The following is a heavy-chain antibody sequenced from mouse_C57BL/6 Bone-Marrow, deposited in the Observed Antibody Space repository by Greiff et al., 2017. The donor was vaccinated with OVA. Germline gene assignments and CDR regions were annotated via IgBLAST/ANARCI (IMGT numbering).Heavy chain of an antibody. CDR3: ATDCYYWYFDV. CDR2: IYPRDGST. CDR1: GYTFTSYD. V-gene: IGHV1-85*01. J-gene: IGHJ1*03. Sequence: QVQLQQSGPELVKPGASVKLSCKASGYTFTSYDINWVNQRPGQGLEWIGCIYPRDGSTNYNEKFKGKATLTVDTYSSTAYMELHSLTSEDSAVYCCATDCYYWYFDVRGTGTTVTVSS.